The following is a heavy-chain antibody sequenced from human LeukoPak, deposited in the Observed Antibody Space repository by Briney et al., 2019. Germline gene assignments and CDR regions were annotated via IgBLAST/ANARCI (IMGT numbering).Heavy chain of an antibody. Sequence: GESLRLSCGASGFTFSGSAMSWVRQAPGKGLEWVSRISPSGDTAYYASSVKGRFTISRDNSKNTLYLQMNSLRAEDTAVYYCAKREAPYFFDYWGQGTLVTVSS. J-gene: IGHJ4*02. CDR3: AKREAPYFFDY. D-gene: IGHD1-26*01. V-gene: IGHV3-23*01. CDR2: ISPSGDTA. CDR1: GFTFSGSA.